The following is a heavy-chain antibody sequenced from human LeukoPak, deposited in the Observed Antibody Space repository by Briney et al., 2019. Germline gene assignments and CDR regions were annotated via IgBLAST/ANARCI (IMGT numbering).Heavy chain of an antibody. CDR3: ARGGYYYGSRSYYKRSSRFDP. V-gene: IGHV4-34*01. J-gene: IGHJ5*02. CDR2: INHSGST. Sequence: SETLSLTCAVYGGSFSGYYWSWIRQPPGKGLEWIGEINHSGSTNYNPSLKSRVTISVDTSKNQFSLKLSSVTAADTAVYYCARGGYYYGSRSYYKRSSRFDPWGQGTLVTVSS. D-gene: IGHD3-10*01. CDR1: GGSFSGYY.